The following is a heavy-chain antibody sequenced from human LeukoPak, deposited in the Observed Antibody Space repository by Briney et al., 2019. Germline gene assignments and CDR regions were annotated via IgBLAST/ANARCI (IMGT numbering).Heavy chain of an antibody. CDR3: ARGRGATQYFDY. D-gene: IGHD2-15*01. J-gene: IGHJ4*02. Sequence: PGRSLRLSCAASGFTFSSYAMHWVRQAPGKGLEWVSSISSSSSYIYYADSVKGRFTISRDNAKNSLYLQMNSLRAEDTAVYYCARGRGATQYFDYWGQGTLVTVSS. CDR2: ISSSSSYI. CDR1: GFTFSSYA. V-gene: IGHV3-21*01.